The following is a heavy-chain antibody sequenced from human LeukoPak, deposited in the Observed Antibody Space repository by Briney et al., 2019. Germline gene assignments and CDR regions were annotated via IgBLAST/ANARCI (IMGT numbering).Heavy chain of an antibody. D-gene: IGHD3-10*01. V-gene: IGHV1-2*02. CDR3: ARDLAGRSGY. CDR2: INPSSGGA. J-gene: IGHJ4*02. Sequence: ASVKVSCKASGYTFIAYYIHWVRQAPGQGLEWMGWINPSSGGAKYAQKFQGRVTMTRDTSISTAYMELTRLRSDDTAVYYCARDLAGRSGYWGQGTLVTVSS. CDR1: GYTFIAYY.